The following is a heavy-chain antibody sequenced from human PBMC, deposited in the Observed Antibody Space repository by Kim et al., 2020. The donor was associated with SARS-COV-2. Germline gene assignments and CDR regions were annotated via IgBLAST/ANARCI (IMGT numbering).Heavy chain of an antibody. CDR3: AKDRAYCSGGRCYSLGDY. Sequence: GGSLRLSCAASGFTVAGYAMSWVRQAPGQGLEWVSAISGSGGNTYYADSVKGRFTISRDNSRNTLYLHMNSLRAEDTAVYYCAKDRAYCSGGRCYSLGDYWGQGTLVTVSS. CDR1: GFTVAGYA. V-gene: IGHV3-23*01. CDR2: ISGSGGNT. J-gene: IGHJ4*02. D-gene: IGHD2-15*01.